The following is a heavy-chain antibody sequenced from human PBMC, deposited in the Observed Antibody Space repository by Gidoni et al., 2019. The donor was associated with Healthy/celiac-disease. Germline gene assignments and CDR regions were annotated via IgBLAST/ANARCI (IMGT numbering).Heavy chain of an antibody. V-gene: IGHV3-23*01. Sequence: TISRNNSKNTLYLQMNSLRAEDTAVYYCAKCDYGDYYFDYWGQGTLVTVSS. J-gene: IGHJ4*02. CDR3: AKCDYGDYYFDY. D-gene: IGHD4-17*01.